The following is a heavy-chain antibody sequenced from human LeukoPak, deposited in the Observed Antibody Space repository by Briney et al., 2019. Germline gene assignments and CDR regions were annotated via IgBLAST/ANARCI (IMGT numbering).Heavy chain of an antibody. CDR1: GGSISSSSYY. J-gene: IGHJ6*02. D-gene: IGHD6-13*01. Sequence: SETLSLTCTVSGGSISSSSYYWGWIRQPPGKGLEWIGSIYYSGSTYYNPSLKSRVTISVDTSKNQFSLKLSSVTAADTAVYYCARDSSSWFNYGMDVWGQGTTVTVSS. CDR2: IYYSGST. CDR3: ARDSSSWFNYGMDV. V-gene: IGHV4-39*02.